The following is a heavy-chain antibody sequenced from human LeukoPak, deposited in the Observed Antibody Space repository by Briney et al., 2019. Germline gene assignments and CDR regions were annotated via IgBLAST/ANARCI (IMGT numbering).Heavy chain of an antibody. Sequence: PGGSLRLSCAASGFIFRSYWMYWVRQAPGKGLVWVSRVNNDGTGTTFADSVKGRFTISRDNAKNTLYLQMNSLRAEDTAVYYCARGGAYHAFDVWGQGTTVTVSS. D-gene: IGHD2-15*01. V-gene: IGHV3-74*01. CDR2: VNNDGTGT. CDR3: ARGGAYHAFDV. J-gene: IGHJ6*02. CDR1: GFIFRSYW.